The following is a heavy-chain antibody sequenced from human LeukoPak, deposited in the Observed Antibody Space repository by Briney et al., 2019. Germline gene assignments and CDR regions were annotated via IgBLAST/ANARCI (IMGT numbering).Heavy chain of an antibody. CDR2: ISTYSGET. CDR1: GYTFTTYG. V-gene: IGHV1-18*01. D-gene: IGHD3-3*01. J-gene: IGHJ4*02. Sequence: ASVKVSCKASGYTFTTYGTTWVRQAPGQGLEWTGWISTYSGETSYAQKLQGRVTMTTDTSTSTAYMELGSLRSDDTAVYYCARVGTIFGVVPRLYFDYWGQGTLVTVSS. CDR3: ARVGTIFGVVPRLYFDY.